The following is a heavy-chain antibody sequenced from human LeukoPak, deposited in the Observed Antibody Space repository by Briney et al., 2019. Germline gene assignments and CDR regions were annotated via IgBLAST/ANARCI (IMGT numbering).Heavy chain of an antibody. J-gene: IGHJ4*02. Sequence: GASVKVSCKASGYTFTSYGISWGRQAPGQGLEWMGWISAYNGNTNYAQKLQGRVAMTTDTSTSTAYMELRSLRSDDTAVYYCARAHSSGWYYEGGYDYWGQGTLVTVSS. V-gene: IGHV1-18*01. CDR3: ARAHSSGWYYEGGYDY. CDR2: ISAYNGNT. CDR1: GYTFTSYG. D-gene: IGHD6-19*01.